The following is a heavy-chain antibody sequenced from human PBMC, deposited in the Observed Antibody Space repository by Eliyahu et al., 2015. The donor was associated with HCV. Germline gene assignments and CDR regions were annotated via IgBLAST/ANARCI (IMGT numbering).Heavy chain of an antibody. CDR1: GFSLTTGGVC. CDR3: AHRIVGSTVKPFDP. CDR2: IYSNDDK. D-gene: IGHD1-26*01. V-gene: IGHV2-5*01. J-gene: IGHJ5*02. Sequence: QITLKESGPXLVKPTQTLTLTCSFSGFSLTTGGVCVGWIRQPPGKAXEWLXVIYSNDDKRXSPSLRSRLTITRDXSKNQVVLTMTNMDPVDTATYYCAHRIVGSTVKPFDPWGQGTLVTVSS.